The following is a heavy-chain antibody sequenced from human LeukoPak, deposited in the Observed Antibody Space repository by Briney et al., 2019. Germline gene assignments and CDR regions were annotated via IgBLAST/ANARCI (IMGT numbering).Heavy chain of an antibody. CDR1: GFTFSSYA. J-gene: IGHJ4*02. D-gene: IGHD4-11*01. CDR3: ARGRMTTVTTPTYYFDY. CDR2: ISYDGSNK. V-gene: IGHV3-30*01. Sequence: GGSLRLSCAASGFTFSSYAMHWVRQAPGKGLEWVGVISYDGSNKYYPDSVKGRFTISRDNSKNTLYLQMNSLRAEATAVYYCARGRMTTVTTPTYYFDYWGQGTLVTVSS.